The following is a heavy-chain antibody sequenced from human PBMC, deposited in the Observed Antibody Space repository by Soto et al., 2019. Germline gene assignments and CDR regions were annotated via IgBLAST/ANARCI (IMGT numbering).Heavy chain of an antibody. V-gene: IGHV3-74*01. Sequence: GSLRLSCEASGFTFSGSWMHWVRQAPGKGLVWVSRINSDGSTTSYADSVKGRFTISRDNAKNTLYLQMNSLSAEDTAVYFCAKDSRGVVVAHWGQGTQVTVSS. CDR1: GFTFSGSW. CDR3: AKDSRGVVVAH. D-gene: IGHD3-22*01. J-gene: IGHJ4*02. CDR2: INSDGSTT.